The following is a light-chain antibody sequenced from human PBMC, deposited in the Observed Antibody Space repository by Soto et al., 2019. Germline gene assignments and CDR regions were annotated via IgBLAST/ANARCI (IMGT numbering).Light chain of an antibody. CDR2: EGS. V-gene: IGLV2-23*01. Sequence: QSALTQPASVSGSPGQSITISCSGTTSDVGTFGLVSWFQQHPGKAPKLTIYEGSKRPAGVSKRFSGSKSGDTASLTISGLQAEDEADYYCSSYAGSTTFYVFGTGTKLTVL. CDR3: SSYAGSTTFYV. CDR1: TSDVGTFGL. J-gene: IGLJ1*01.